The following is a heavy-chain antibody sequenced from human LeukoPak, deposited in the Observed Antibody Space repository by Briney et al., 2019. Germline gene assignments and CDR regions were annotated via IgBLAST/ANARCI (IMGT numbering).Heavy chain of an antibody. V-gene: IGHV3-13*04. CDR3: ARGGYSGYDPGLDN. CDR1: GFIISSYD. J-gene: IGHJ4*02. D-gene: IGHD5-12*01. CDR2: LDTAGET. Sequence: GVSLRLSCAASGFIISSYDIHWVPQVTGKGLEWVSALDTAGETYYSGSVKGRFTISRENAKNSLYLQMNSLRAGDTAVYYCARGGYSGYDPGLDNWGQGTQVTVSS.